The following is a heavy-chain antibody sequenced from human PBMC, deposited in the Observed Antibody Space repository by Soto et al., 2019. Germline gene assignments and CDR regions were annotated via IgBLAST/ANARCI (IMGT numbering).Heavy chain of an antibody. CDR1: GGSISSYY. CDR3: ARDLGGFDP. CDR2: IYTSGST. V-gene: IGHV4-4*07. Sequence: QVQLQESGPGLVKPSETLSLTCTVSGGSISSYYWSWIRQPAGKGLEWIGRIYTSGSTNYNPSLRSRVPWQEAPPKTKSPRKWSRVPAPDPAFFYGARDLGGFDPWAREPWSPSPQ. J-gene: IGHJ5*02. D-gene: IGHD2-15*01.